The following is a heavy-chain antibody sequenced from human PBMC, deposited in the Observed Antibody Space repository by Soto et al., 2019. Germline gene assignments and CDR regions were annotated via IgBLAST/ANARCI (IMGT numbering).Heavy chain of an antibody. D-gene: IGHD2-2*01. J-gene: IGHJ4*02. CDR3: AKDRYCSSTSCYQAFDY. CDR1: GFTSSSYA. Sequence: GGSLRLSCAASGFTSSSYAMSWVRQAPGKGLEWVSGISGSGGSTHYADSVKGRFTISRDNSKNTLYFQMNSLRAEDTAVYYCAKDRYCSSTSCYQAFDYWGQGALVTVSS. V-gene: IGHV3-23*01. CDR2: ISGSGGST.